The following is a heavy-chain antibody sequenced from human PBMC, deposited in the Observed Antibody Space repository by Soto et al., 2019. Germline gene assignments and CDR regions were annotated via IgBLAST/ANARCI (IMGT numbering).Heavy chain of an antibody. CDR1: GGSISSSSFH. CDR2: IYYSGST. V-gene: IGHV4-39*01. J-gene: IGHJ5*02. CDR3: ARRERAAGTDWWFDP. D-gene: IGHD6-13*01. Sequence: QLQLQESGPGLVKPSETLSLTCTVSGGSISSSSFHWGWIRQPPGKGLEWIGSIYYSGSTYYSPSLKSRVTIAVDTSKNHFSRKLSSVTAADTAVYYCARRERAAGTDWWFDPWGQGTLVTVSS.